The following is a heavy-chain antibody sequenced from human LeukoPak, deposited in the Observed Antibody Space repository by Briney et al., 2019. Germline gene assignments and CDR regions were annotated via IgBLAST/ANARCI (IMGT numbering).Heavy chain of an antibody. CDR2: IYSGGST. D-gene: IGHD3-10*01. Sequence: GGSLRLSCAASGFTVSSNYMSWVRQAPGKGLEWVSVIYSGGSTYYADSVKGRFTISGDNSKNTLYLQMNSLRAEDTAVYYCAREMVGSGSYSNDAFDIWGQGTMVTVSS. V-gene: IGHV3-66*01. J-gene: IGHJ3*02. CDR3: AREMVGSGSYSNDAFDI. CDR1: GFTVSSNY.